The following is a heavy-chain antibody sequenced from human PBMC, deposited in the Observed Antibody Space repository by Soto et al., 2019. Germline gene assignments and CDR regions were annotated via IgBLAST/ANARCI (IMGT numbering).Heavy chain of an antibody. Sequence: PSETLSLTCTVSGGSISSYYWSWIRQPPGKGLEWIGYIYYSGSTNYNPSLKSRVTISVDTSKNQFSLKLSSVTAADTAVYYCASLTVTTLLFDYWGQGTLVTSPQ. V-gene: IGHV4-59*01. D-gene: IGHD4-17*01. CDR2: IYYSGST. CDR1: GGSISSYY. CDR3: ASLTVTTLLFDY. J-gene: IGHJ4*02.